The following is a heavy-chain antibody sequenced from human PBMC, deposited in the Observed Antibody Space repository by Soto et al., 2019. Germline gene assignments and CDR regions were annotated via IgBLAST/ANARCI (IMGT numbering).Heavy chain of an antibody. J-gene: IGHJ4*02. V-gene: IGHV3-74*01. Sequence: EVQLVESGGGLFQPGGSLRLSWAASEFTFTNYWMNWVRQAPGKGLVWASRIHRDGSSASNADSVKGRFTISRDNAKNTLYLQMNSLRVEDTAVYYCARGIAAAGDWGQGTLVTVSS. CDR3: ARGIAAAGD. CDR1: EFTFTNYW. D-gene: IGHD6-13*01. CDR2: IHRDGSSA.